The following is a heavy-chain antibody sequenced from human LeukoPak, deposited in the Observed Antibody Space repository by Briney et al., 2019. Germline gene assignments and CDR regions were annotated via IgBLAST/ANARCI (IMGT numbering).Heavy chain of an antibody. CDR2: INPNSGGT. D-gene: IGHD1-1*01. Sequence: GASVKVSCKASGYTFTGYCMHWVRQAPGQGLEWMGWINPNSGGTNYAQKFQGRVTMTRDTSISTAYMELSRLRSDDTAVYYCARVEVLLSAFDIWGQGTMVTVSS. CDR1: GYTFTGYC. J-gene: IGHJ3*02. V-gene: IGHV1-2*02. CDR3: ARVEVLLSAFDI.